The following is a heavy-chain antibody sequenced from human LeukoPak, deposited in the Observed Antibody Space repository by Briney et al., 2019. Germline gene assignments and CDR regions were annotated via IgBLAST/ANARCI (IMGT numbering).Heavy chain of an antibody. J-gene: IGHJ5*02. V-gene: IGHV4-39*07. Sequence: SETLSLTCTVSGGSISSSSYYWGWIRQPPGKGLEWIGSIYYSGSTYYNPSLKSRVTISVDTSKNQFSLKLSSVTAADTAVYYCARGWTTVTPWGQGTLVTVSS. CDR1: GGSISSSSYY. D-gene: IGHD4-17*01. CDR2: IYYSGST. CDR3: ARGWTTVTP.